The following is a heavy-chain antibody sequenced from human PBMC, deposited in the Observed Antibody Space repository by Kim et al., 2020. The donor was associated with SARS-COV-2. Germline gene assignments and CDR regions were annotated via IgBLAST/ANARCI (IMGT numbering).Heavy chain of an antibody. D-gene: IGHD3-10*01. J-gene: IGHJ6*02. Sequence: ASVKVSCKASGYTFTSYGISWVRQAPGQGLEWMGWISAYNGNTNYAQKLQGRVTMTTDTSTSTAYMELRSLRSDDTAVYYCARLTYYYGSVLDYYYYYGMDVWGQGTTVTVSS. V-gene: IGHV1-18*04. CDR1: GYTFTSYG. CDR2: ISAYNGNT. CDR3: ARLTYYYGSVLDYYYYYGMDV.